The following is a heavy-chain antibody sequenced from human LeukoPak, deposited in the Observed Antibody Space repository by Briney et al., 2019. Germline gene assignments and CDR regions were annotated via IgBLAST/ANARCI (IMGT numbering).Heavy chain of an antibody. CDR3: ARDLGTGWLQLLPGFDY. V-gene: IGHV1-46*01. CDR2: INPSGGST. CDR1: GYTFTSYY. D-gene: IGHD5-24*01. Sequence: ASVKASCKASGYTFTSYYMHWVRQTPGQGLEWMGVINPSGGSTSYAQKFQGRVTMTRDTSTSTVYMELSSLRSEATAVYYCARDLGTGWLQLLPGFDYWGQGTLVTVSS. J-gene: IGHJ4*02.